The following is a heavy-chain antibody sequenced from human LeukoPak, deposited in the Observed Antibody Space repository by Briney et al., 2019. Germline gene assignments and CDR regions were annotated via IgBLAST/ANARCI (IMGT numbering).Heavy chain of an antibody. CDR2: IYYSGST. CDR1: GGSISSYY. D-gene: IGHD3-3*01. Sequence: SETLSLTCTVSGGSISSYYWSWIRQPPGKRLEWIGRIYYSGSTNYNPSLKSRVTISVDTSNNQFSLKLSSVTAADTAVYYCASRSSIWSGYQDTLYYFDSWGQGTLVTVSS. V-gene: IGHV4-59*01. J-gene: IGHJ4*02. CDR3: ASRSSIWSGYQDTLYYFDS.